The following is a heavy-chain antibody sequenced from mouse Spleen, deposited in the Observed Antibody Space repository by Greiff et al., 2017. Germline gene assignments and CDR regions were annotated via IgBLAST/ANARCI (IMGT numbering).Heavy chain of an antibody. D-gene: IGHD2-1*01. V-gene: IGHV1S81*02. CDR2: INPSNGGT. CDR3: TIYYGNYDYAMDY. CDR1: GYTFTSYY. J-gene: IGHJ4*01. Sequence: VQLQQSGAELVKPGASVKLSCKASGYTFTSYYMYWVKQRPGQGLEWIGEINPSNGGTNFNEKFKSKATLTVDKSSSTAYMQLSSLTSEDSAVYYCTIYYGNYDYAMDYWGQGTSVTVSS.